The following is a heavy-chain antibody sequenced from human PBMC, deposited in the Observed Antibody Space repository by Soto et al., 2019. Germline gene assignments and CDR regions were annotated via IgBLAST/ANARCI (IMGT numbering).Heavy chain of an antibody. CDR1: GFTFISYA. V-gene: IGHV3-23*01. J-gene: IGHJ6*02. CDR2: ISVSGGIT. Sequence: GGSLRLSCAASGFTFISYAMSWVRQAPGKGLEWVSGISVSGGITYYAGSVKGRFTISTDSSKNTLYLQMSSLRAEDTAVYYCARQRGVKYYGMDVWGQGTTVTVSS. CDR3: ARQRGVKYYGMDV. D-gene: IGHD3-10*01.